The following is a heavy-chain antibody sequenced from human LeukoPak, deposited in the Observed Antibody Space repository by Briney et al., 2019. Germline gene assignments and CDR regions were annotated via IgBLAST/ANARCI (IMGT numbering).Heavy chain of an antibody. CDR1: GGSISSSSYY. V-gene: IGHV4-39*02. D-gene: IGHD6-13*01. CDR2: IYYSGST. Sequence: SETLSLTCTVSGGSISSSSYYWGWIRQPPGKGLEWIGSIYYSGSTYYNPSLKSRVTISVDTSKNQFSLKLSSVTAADTAVYYCAKDTKRWYETGSNDYWGQGTLVTVSS. J-gene: IGHJ4*02. CDR3: AKDTKRWYETGSNDY.